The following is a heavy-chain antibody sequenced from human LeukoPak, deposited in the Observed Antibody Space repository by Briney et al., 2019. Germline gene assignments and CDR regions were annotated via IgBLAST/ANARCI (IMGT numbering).Heavy chain of an antibody. CDR2: ISYDGSIK. Sequence: GGSLRLSCAASGFTFTNYAIHWVRQAPGKGLEWVALISYDGSIKYYADSVKGRFTISRDNSKNTLYLQMNSLRAEDTAVYYCARDRGYCSGGSCPLYYWGQGTLVTVSS. CDR3: ARDRGYCSGGSCPLYY. J-gene: IGHJ4*02. D-gene: IGHD2-15*01. CDR1: GFTFTNYA. V-gene: IGHV3-30-3*01.